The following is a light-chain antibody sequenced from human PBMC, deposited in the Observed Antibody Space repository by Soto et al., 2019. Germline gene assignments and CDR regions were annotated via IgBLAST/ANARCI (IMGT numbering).Light chain of an antibody. Sequence: SVLTQPASVSGSPGQSITISCTGTSSDVGGYNYVSWYQQHPGKAPKLMIYEVSNRPSGVSNRFSGSKSGNTASLTISGLQAEDEAYYYCSSYTSSSTLVFGGGTKVTVL. CDR3: SSYTSSSTLV. V-gene: IGLV2-14*01. CDR1: SSDVGGYNY. CDR2: EVS. J-gene: IGLJ2*01.